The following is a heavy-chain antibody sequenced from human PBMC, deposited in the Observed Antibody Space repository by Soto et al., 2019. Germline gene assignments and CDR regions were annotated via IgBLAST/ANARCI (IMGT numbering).Heavy chain of an antibody. Sequence: SLRCSGSAAGCTSSSYDRHWVRQAPGQGRKRVAVISYDGSNKYYADSVKGRFNSSRDNSKNALYLQMNSQRAEETAVYYCARSDPRYYYYYDGMEGWQKGTTVTVYS. D-gene: IGHD2-21*02. CDR3: ARSDPRYYYYYDGMEG. CDR1: GCTSSSYD. J-gene: IGHJ6*01. V-gene: IGHV3-30*03. CDR2: ISYDGSNK.